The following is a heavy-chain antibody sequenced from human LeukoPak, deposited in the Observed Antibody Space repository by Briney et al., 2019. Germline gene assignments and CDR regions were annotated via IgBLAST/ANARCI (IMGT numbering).Heavy chain of an antibody. V-gene: IGHV4-38-2*01. D-gene: IGHD3-3*01. J-gene: IGHJ4*02. Sequence: SETLSLTCAVSGYSISSGYYWGWIRQPPGKGLEWIGSIHHSGSTYYNPSLKSRVTISVDTSKNQFSLKLSSVTAADTAVYYCARLFGVVGYWGQGTLVTVSS. CDR1: GYSISSGYY. CDR2: IHHSGST. CDR3: ARLFGVVGY.